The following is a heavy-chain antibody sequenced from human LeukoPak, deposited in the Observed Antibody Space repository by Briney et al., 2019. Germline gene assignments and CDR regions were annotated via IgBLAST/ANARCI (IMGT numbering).Heavy chain of an antibody. Sequence: PGGSLRLSCAASGFTFSSYAMSWVRQAPGKGLEWVSAISGSGGSTYYADSVKGRFTISRDNSKNTLYLQMNSLRAEDTAVYYCAKNPLGYCSSTSCYTLPVDYWGQGTLVTVSS. CDR1: GFTFSSYA. CDR2: ISGSGGST. V-gene: IGHV3-23*01. CDR3: AKNPLGYCSSTSCYTLPVDY. J-gene: IGHJ4*02. D-gene: IGHD2-2*01.